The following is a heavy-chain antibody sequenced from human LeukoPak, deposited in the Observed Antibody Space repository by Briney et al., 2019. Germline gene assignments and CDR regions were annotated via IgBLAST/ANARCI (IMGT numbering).Heavy chain of an antibody. CDR3: AKDRGGYYDFWSGYYFHYYYGMDV. Sequence: GGSLRLSCAASGFTFSSYAMSWVRQAPGKGLEWVSAISGSGGSTYYTDSVKGRFTISRDNSKNTLYLQMNSLRAEDTAVYYCAKDRGGYYDFWSGYYFHYYYGMDVWGQGTTVTVSS. CDR2: ISGSGGST. J-gene: IGHJ6*02. V-gene: IGHV3-23*01. D-gene: IGHD3-3*01. CDR1: GFTFSSYA.